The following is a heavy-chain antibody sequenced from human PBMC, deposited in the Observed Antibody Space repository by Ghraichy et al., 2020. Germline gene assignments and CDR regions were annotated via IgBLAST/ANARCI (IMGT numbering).Heavy chain of an antibody. Sequence: GSLRLSCAASGFTFSNYYMSWIRQAPGKGLEWVSYISSSGSTIYYADSVKGRFTISRDNAKNSLYLQMNSLRAEDTAVYYCARVASPDYGMDVWGQGTTVTVSS. CDR2: ISSSGSTI. CDR3: ARVASPDYGMDV. V-gene: IGHV3-11*01. CDR1: GFTFSNYY. D-gene: IGHD2-2*01. J-gene: IGHJ6*02.